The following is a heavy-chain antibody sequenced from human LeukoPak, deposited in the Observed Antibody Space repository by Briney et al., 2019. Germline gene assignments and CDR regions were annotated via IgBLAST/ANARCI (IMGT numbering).Heavy chain of an antibody. V-gene: IGHV4-4*02. D-gene: IGHD2-2*01. Sequence: PSETLSLTCAVSGGSISSSNWWSWARQPPGKGLEWIGEIYRSGSTNYNPSLKSRVTISVDKSKNQFSLKLSSVTAADTAVYYCAREDCSSTSCYGGWFDPWGQGTLVTVSS. CDR1: GGSISSSNW. J-gene: IGHJ5*02. CDR3: AREDCSSTSCYGGWFDP. CDR2: IYRSGST.